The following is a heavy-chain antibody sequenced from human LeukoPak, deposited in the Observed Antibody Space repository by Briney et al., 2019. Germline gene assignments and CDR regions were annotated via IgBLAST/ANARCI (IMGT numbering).Heavy chain of an antibody. Sequence: PGGSLRLSCAASGFTFSSYDMQWVRRVIGKGLEWVSAIGIAGDTHYSGSVKGRFTISRENAKNSLYLQMNSLRAGDTAVYYCARDPSGRGMDVWGQGITVTVSS. D-gene: IGHD6-19*01. CDR2: IGIAGDT. J-gene: IGHJ6*02. V-gene: IGHV3-13*01. CDR1: GFTFSSYD. CDR3: ARDPSGRGMDV.